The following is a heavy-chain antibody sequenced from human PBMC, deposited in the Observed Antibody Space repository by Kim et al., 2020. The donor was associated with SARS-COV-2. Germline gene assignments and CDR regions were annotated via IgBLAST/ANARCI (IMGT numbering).Heavy chain of an antibody. CDR3: ARDFEARNYYYDSSGYRLQYAGFDY. Sequence: ASVKVSCKASGYTFTSYYMHWVRQAPGQGLEWMGIINPSGGSTSYAQKFQGRVTMTRDTSTSTVYMELSSLRSEDTAVYYCARDFEARNYYYDSSGYRLQYAGFDYWGQGTLVTVSS. J-gene: IGHJ4*02. CDR1: GYTFTSYY. V-gene: IGHV1-46*01. CDR2: INPSGGST. D-gene: IGHD3-22*01.